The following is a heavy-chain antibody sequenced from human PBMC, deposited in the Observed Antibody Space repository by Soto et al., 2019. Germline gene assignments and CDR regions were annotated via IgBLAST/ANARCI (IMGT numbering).Heavy chain of an antibody. Sequence: QVQLQESGPGLVKPSETLSLTCTVFGGSISSYYWSWIRQPPGKGLEWIGYIYYSGSTNYNPSLKSRVTISVDTSKNQFSLKLSSVTAADTAVYYCARVGEMATIPFDYWGQGTLVTVSS. CDR3: ARVGEMATIPFDY. J-gene: IGHJ4*02. D-gene: IGHD5-12*01. CDR2: IYYSGST. V-gene: IGHV4-59*01. CDR1: GGSISSYY.